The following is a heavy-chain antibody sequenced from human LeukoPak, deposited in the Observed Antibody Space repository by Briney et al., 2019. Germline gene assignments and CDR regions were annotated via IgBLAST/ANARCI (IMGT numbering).Heavy chain of an antibody. V-gene: IGHV3-23*01. J-gene: IGHJ4*02. D-gene: IGHD6-13*01. Sequence: GGSLRLSCAASGISFSSFGMSWVRQTPEKGLEWVSTLSSTGTTFYADSVKGRFTISRANSENAPYLQMDSLTAEDTALYYCARVGYSSAWYFFNFWGQGTLVTVSS. CDR3: ARVGYSSAWYFFNF. CDR2: LSSTGTT. CDR1: GISFSSFG.